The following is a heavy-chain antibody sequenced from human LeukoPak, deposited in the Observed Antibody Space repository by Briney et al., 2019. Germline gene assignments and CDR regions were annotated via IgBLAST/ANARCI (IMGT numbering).Heavy chain of an antibody. J-gene: IGHJ4*02. Sequence: SETLSLTCTVSGGSISSYYWSWIRQPPGKGLEWIGYIYYSGSTNSNPSLKSRVTISVDTSKNQFSLKLSSVTAADTAVYYCARLRGYSGYDAGYSSGWYDYWGQGTLVTVSS. D-gene: IGHD6-19*01. CDR1: GGSISSYY. CDR2: IYYSGST. V-gene: IGHV4-59*01. CDR3: ARLRGYSGYDAGYSSGWYDY.